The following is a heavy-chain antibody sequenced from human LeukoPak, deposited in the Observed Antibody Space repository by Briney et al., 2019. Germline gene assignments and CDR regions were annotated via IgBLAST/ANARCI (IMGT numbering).Heavy chain of an antibody. J-gene: IGHJ4*02. Sequence: GASVTVTFTSSAYTFTCYYLFRVRQAPGQGLEWMGWINLNSGETNLAHRFHGRVTMTWDTSISTARDTSFRTVYMELSRLTYDETAVYDCARLYAGSGSPHYFDYWGQGTLATVSS. CDR2: INLNSGET. CDR3: ARLYAGSGSPHYFDY. D-gene: IGHD6-19*01. V-gene: IGHV1-2*02. CDR1: AYTFTCYY.